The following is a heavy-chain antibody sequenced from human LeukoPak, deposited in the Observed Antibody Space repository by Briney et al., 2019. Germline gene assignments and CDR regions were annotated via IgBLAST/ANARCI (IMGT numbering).Heavy chain of an antibody. Sequence: GGSLRLSCAASGFTFDSYAMNWVRQAPGKGLEWVSGISGGGSGTYYADSVKGRFTTSRDNSKNTLYLQMNSLRAEDTAVYYRAKEAVADPTYFFDYWGQGTLVTVSS. CDR3: AKEAVADPTYFFDY. CDR1: GFTFDSYA. CDR2: ISGGGSGT. D-gene: IGHD6-19*01. J-gene: IGHJ4*02. V-gene: IGHV3-23*01.